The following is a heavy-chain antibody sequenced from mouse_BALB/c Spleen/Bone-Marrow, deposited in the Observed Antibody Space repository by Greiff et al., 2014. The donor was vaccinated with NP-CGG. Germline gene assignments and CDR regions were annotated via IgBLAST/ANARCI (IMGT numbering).Heavy chain of an antibody. CDR1: GFNIKDTY. D-gene: IGHD1-1*01. CDR3: ASYYYGSYGFAY. CDR2: IDPANGNT. J-gene: IGHJ3*01. V-gene: IGHV14-3*02. Sequence: VQLQQSGAELVKPGASVKLSCTASGFNIKDTYMHWVKQRPEQGLEWIGRIDPANGNTKYDTKFQGTATITADTSSNTAYLQLSSLTSEDTAVYFCASYYYGSYGFAYWGQGTLVTVSA.